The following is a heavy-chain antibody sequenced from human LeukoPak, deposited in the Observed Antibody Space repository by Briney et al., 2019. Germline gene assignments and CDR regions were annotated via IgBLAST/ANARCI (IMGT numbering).Heavy chain of an antibody. V-gene: IGHV3-66*02. Sequence: GGSLRLSCAASGFTVSSNYMSWVRQAPGKGLEGVSVIYSGGSTYYADSVEGRFTISRDNSKNTLYLQMNSLRAEDTAVYYCAREGDLGCSSTSCYINGMDVWGQGTTVTVSS. CDR2: IYSGGST. J-gene: IGHJ6*02. D-gene: IGHD2-2*02. CDR3: AREGDLGCSSTSCYINGMDV. CDR1: GFTVSSNY.